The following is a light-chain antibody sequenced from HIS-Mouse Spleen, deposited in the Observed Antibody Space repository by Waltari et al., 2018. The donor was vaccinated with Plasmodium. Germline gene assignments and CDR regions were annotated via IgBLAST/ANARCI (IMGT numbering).Light chain of an antibody. Sequence: DVVMTQSPLSLPVTLGQPASISCRSSQRLVHSDGKTYLTWFQQRPGQSPRRLMYKVSKRDCGVPDRCSGSGSGTDFTLKSSRVEAEDVGVYYCMQGTHWPSYTFGQGTKLEIK. CDR1: QRLVHSDGKTY. V-gene: IGKV2-30*02. CDR2: KVS. CDR3: MQGTHWPSYT. J-gene: IGKJ2*01.